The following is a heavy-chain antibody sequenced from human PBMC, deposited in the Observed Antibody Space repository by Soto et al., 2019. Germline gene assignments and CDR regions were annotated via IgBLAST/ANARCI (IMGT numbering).Heavy chain of an antibody. CDR2: ISGSADST. CDR1: GFTFSSYA. D-gene: IGHD6-6*01. J-gene: IGHJ4*02. Sequence: GGSLRLSCAASGFTFSSYAMSWVRQAPGKGLEWVSAISGSADSTYYADSVKGRFTISRDNAKNSQYLQMNSLRAEDTAVYYCAASSSGTYWGQGTLVTVSS. V-gene: IGHV3-23*01. CDR3: AASSSGTY.